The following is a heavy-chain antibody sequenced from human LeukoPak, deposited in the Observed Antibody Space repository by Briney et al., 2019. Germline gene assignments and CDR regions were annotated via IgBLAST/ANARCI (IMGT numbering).Heavy chain of an antibody. D-gene: IGHD5-18*01. Sequence: SETLSLTCAVYGGSFSGYYWSWVRQPPGKGLEWIGEINHSGGTNYNPYLKSRVTISVDTSKNQFSLKLSSVTAADTAVYYCARGRGYSYGHYFDYWGQGTLVTVSS. V-gene: IGHV4-34*01. J-gene: IGHJ4*02. CDR1: GGSFSGYY. CDR2: INHSGGT. CDR3: ARGRGYSYGHYFDY.